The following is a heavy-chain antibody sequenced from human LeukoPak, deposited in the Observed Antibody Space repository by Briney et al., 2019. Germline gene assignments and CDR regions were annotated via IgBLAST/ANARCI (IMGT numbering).Heavy chain of an antibody. V-gene: IGHV1-3*03. J-gene: IGHJ4*02. CDR3: ARGSGIVSMWDYFDY. CDR2: INAGNGNT. D-gene: IGHD3-10*02. CDR1: GYTFTSYA. Sequence: ASVKVSCKASGYTFTSYAMHWVRQAPGQRLEWMGWINAGNGNTKYSQEFQGRVTITRDTSASTAYMELSSLRSEDMAVYYCARGSGIVSMWDYFDYWGQGTLVTVSS.